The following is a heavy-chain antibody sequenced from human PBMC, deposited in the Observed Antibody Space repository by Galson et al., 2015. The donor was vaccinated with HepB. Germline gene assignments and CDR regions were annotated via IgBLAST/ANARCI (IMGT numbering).Heavy chain of an antibody. CDR1: GFTFSNAW. Sequence: LRLSCAASGFTFSNAWMSWVRQAPGKGLEWVGRINTKIEGATTDYAAPVTSRFIISRDDAKTTLYLQMNSLKIEDTAVYYCTTTKVSGSYSTYWGQGTLVTVSS. V-gene: IGHV3-15*01. CDR2: INTKIEGATT. CDR3: TTTKVSGSYSTY. D-gene: IGHD3-10*01. J-gene: IGHJ4*02.